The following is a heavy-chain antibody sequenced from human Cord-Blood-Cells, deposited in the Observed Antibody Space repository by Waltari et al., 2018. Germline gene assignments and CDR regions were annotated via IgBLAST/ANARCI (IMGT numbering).Heavy chain of an antibody. D-gene: IGHD6-6*01. CDR3: ARAPYSSSFAFDI. CDR2: IYSVGRT. Sequence: EVQLVESGGGLIQPGGSLRLSWAASGFTVSSNYLSCVRQAPGKGVEWVSVIYSVGRTYYAASVKGRFTISRDNSKNTLYLQMNSLRAEDTAVYYCARAPYSSSFAFDIWGQGTMVTVSS. V-gene: IGHV3-53*01. J-gene: IGHJ3*02. CDR1: GFTVSSNY.